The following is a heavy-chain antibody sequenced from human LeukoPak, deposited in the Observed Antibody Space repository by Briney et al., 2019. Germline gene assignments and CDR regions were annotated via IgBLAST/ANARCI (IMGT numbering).Heavy chain of an antibody. CDR2: INHSGST. CDR1: GGSFSGYY. CDR3: ARSYGYSSSSGSYFDY. J-gene: IGHJ4*02. Sequence: SETLSLTCAVYGGSFSGYYWSWIRQPPGKGLEWIGEINHSGSTNYNPSLKSRVTISVDTSKNQFSLKLSSVTAADTAVYYCARSYGYSSSSGSYFDYWGQGTLVTVSS. D-gene: IGHD6-6*01. V-gene: IGHV4-34*01.